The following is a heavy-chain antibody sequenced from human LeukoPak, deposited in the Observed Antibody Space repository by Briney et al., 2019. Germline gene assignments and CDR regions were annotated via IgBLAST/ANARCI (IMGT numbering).Heavy chain of an antibody. CDR3: ARRGSSSSWYGMDY. D-gene: IGHD6-13*01. J-gene: IGHJ4*02. Sequence: GGSLRLSCAASGFTFDDYGMSWVRQAPGKGLEWVSGINWNGGSTGYAASVKGRFTISRDNAKNSLYLQMNSLRAEDTALYYCARRGSSSSWYGMDYWGQGTLVTVSS. V-gene: IGHV3-20*04. CDR1: GFTFDDYG. CDR2: INWNGGST.